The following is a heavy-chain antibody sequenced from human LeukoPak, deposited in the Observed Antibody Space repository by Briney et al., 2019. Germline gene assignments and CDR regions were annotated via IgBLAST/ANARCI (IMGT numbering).Heavy chain of an antibody. V-gene: IGHV3-48*01. CDR1: GFTFSSYS. CDR3: ARGGWLRSKTGAFDI. D-gene: IGHD5-12*01. J-gene: IGHJ3*02. Sequence: PGGSLRLSCAASGFTFSSYSMNWVRQAPGKGLEWVSYISSSSSTIYYADSVKGRFTISRDNAKNSLYLQMNSLRAEDTAVYYCARGGWLRSKTGAFDIWGQGTMVTVSS. CDR2: ISSSSSTI.